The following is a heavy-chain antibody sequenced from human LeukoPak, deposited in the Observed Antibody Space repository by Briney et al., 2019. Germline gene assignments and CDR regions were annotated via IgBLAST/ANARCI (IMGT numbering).Heavy chain of an antibody. J-gene: IGHJ4*02. Sequence: SETLSLTCTVSGGSISSYYWSWIRQPPGKGPEWIGYIYYSGSTNYNPSLKSRVTISVDTSKNQFSLKLSSVTAADTAVYYCARVPYYYDSSGDLYYFDYWGQGTLVTVSS. CDR3: ARVPYYYDSSGDLYYFDY. V-gene: IGHV4-59*01. D-gene: IGHD3-22*01. CDR2: IYYSGST. CDR1: GGSISSYY.